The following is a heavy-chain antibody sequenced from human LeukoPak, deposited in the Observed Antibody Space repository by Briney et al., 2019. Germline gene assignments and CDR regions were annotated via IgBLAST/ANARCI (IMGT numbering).Heavy chain of an antibody. J-gene: IGHJ5*02. CDR1: GGSISSSSYY. CDR3: ARPQYSSSWYARVGWFDP. CDR2: IYYSGST. D-gene: IGHD6-13*01. Sequence: PSETLSLTCTVSGGSISSSSYYWGWIRQPPGKGLEWIGSIYYSGSTYYNPSLKSRVTISVDTSKNQFSLKLSSVTAADTAVYYCARPQYSSSWYARVGWFDPWGQGTLVTVSS. V-gene: IGHV4-39*01.